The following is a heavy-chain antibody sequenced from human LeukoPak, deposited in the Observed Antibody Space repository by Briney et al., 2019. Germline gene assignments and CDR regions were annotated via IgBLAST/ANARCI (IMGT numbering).Heavy chain of an antibody. V-gene: IGHV1-8*01. CDR1: GYTFTSYD. Sequence: ASVKVSCKASGYTFTSYDINWVRQATGQGLEWMGWMNPNSGNTGYAQKFQGRVTMTRNTSISTAYMELSSLRSEDTAVYYCARDNLERRGYGMDVWGQGTTVTVSS. J-gene: IGHJ6*02. CDR2: MNPNSGNT. CDR3: ARDNLERRGYGMDV. D-gene: IGHD1-1*01.